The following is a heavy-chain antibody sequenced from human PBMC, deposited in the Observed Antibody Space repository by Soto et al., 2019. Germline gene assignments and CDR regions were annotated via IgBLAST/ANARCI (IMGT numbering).Heavy chain of an antibody. Sequence: QVQLQESGPGLVKPSETLSLTCTVSGGSVSSGSYYWSWIRQPPGKGLEWIGYIYYSGSTNYNPSLISRGTISVDTSQNQFSLKLSSVTAADTAVYYCARDPLEVAAFEYWGQGTLGTVSS. D-gene: IGHD2-15*01. CDR3: ARDPLEVAAFEY. CDR2: IYYSGST. J-gene: IGHJ4*02. V-gene: IGHV4-61*01. CDR1: GGSVSSGSYY.